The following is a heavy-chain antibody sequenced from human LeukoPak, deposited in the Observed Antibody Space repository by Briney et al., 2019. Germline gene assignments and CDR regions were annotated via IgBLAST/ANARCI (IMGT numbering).Heavy chain of an antibody. D-gene: IGHD2-8*01. CDR3: AKDHRRMGYFDY. CDR1: GITFSSYA. V-gene: IGHV3-23*01. Sequence: GGSLRLSCAASGITFSSYAMSWVRQAPGKGLEWVSGISGSGGRTYYADSVKGRFTISRDNSKNRMYLQMNSLRAEDTAVYYCAKDHRRMGYFDYWGQGTLVTVSS. J-gene: IGHJ4*03. CDR2: ISGSGGRT.